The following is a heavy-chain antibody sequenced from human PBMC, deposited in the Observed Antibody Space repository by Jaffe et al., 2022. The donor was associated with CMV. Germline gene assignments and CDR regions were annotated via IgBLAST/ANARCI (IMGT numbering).Heavy chain of an antibody. CDR1: GFTFSSYE. Sequence: EVQLVESGGGLVQPGGSLRLSCAASGFTFSSYEMNWVRQAPGKGLEWVSYISSSGSTIYYADSVKGRFTISRDNAKNSLYLQMNSLRAEDTAVYYCARDPRWGAMPVGDYWGQGTLVTVSS. J-gene: IGHJ4*02. CDR3: ARDPRWGAMPVGDY. CDR2: ISSSGSTI. V-gene: IGHV3-48*03. D-gene: IGHD3-16*01.